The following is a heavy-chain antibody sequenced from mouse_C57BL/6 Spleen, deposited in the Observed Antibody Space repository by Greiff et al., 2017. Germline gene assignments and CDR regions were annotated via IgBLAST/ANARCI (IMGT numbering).Heavy chain of an antibody. V-gene: IGHV1-55*01. Sequence: VQLQQPGAELVKPGASVKMSCKASGYTFTSYWMNWVKQRPGQGLEWIGDIYPGNGCTNYNEKFKSKATLTVDTSSSTAYMQLSSLTSEDSAVYYWARETDWHWFAYWGQGTLVTVSA. D-gene: IGHD2-13*01. CDR1: GYTFTSYW. J-gene: IGHJ3*01. CDR3: ARETDWHWFAY. CDR2: IYPGNGCT.